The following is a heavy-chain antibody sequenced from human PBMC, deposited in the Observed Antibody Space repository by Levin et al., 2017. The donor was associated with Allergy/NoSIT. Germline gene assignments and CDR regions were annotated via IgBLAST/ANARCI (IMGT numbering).Heavy chain of an antibody. J-gene: IGHJ4*02. V-gene: IGHV3-30*18. CDR1: GFTFSSYG. D-gene: IGHD6-13*01. Sequence: GESLKISCAASGFTFSSYGMHWVRQAPGKGLEWVAVISYDGSNKYYADSVKGRFTISRDNSKNTLYLQMNSLRAEDTAVYYCAKGSSWYRSQNFDYWGQGTLVTVSS. CDR2: ISYDGSNK. CDR3: AKGSSWYRSQNFDY.